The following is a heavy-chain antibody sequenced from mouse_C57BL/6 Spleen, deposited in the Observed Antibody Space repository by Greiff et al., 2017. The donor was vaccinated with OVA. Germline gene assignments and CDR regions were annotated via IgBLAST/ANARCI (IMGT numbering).Heavy chain of an antibody. CDR2: IYPGNSDT. V-gene: IGHV1-5*01. Sequence: VQLQQSGTVLARPGASVTMSCKTSGYTFTSYWMHWVKQRPGQGLEWIGAIYPGNSDTSYNQKFKGKAKLTAATSASTAYMELSSLTNEDSAVYYYTRGWYDEQEVDYWGQGTTLTVSS. CDR1: GYTFTSYW. D-gene: IGHD1-1*02. J-gene: IGHJ2*01. CDR3: TRGWYDEQEVDY.